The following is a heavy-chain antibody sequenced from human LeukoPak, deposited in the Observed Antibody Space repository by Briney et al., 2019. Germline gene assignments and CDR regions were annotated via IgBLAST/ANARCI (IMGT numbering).Heavy chain of an antibody. CDR1: GFTFSSYG. J-gene: IGHJ4*02. Sequence: GRSLRLSCAASGFTFSSYGMHWVRQAPGKGLEWAAVIWYDGSNKYYADSVKGRFTISRDNSKNTLYLQMNSLRAEDTAVYYCARDQGYCSSTSCPQPDYWGQGTLVTVSS. V-gene: IGHV3-33*01. CDR2: IWYDGSNK. CDR3: ARDQGYCSSTSCPQPDY. D-gene: IGHD2-2*01.